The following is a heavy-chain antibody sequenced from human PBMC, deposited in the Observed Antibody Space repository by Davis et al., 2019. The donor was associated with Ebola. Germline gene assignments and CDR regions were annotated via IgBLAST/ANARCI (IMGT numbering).Heavy chain of an antibody. CDR2: INYSGST. J-gene: IGHJ5*02. V-gene: IGHV4-59*01. CDR3: ARGATWFDP. D-gene: IGHD1-26*01. Sequence: GSLRLSCTVSGGSISSYYWSWIRQPPGKGLEWIGYINYSGSTNYNPPLKSRVTISVDTSKNQFSLKLSPVTAADTAVYYRARGATWFDPWGQGTLVTVSS. CDR1: GGSISSYY.